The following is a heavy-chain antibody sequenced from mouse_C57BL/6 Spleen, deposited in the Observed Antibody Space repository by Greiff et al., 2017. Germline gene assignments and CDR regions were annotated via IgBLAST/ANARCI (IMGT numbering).Heavy chain of an antibody. CDR1: GYAFSSSW. CDR3: ARYITTVVATADYYAMDY. J-gene: IGHJ4*01. D-gene: IGHD1-1*01. Sequence: QVQLKESGPELVKPGASVKISCKASGYAFSSSWMNWVKQRPGKGLEWIGRSYPGDGDTNYNGKFKGKATLTADKSSSTAYMQRSSLTSEDSAVDCCARYITTVVATADYYAMDYWGQGTSVTVSS. V-gene: IGHV1-82*01. CDR2: SYPGDGDT.